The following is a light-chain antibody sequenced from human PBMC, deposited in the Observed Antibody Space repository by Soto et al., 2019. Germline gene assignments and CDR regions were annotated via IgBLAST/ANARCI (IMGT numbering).Light chain of an antibody. V-gene: IGLV2-8*01. CDR3: RSSTGNNHFEV. Sequence: QSALTQPPAASGSPGQSVTISCTGTSSDVGGYNYVSWYQQHPGKAPKLMIYEVSKRPSGVPDRFSGSKSGNTASLTVSGLQAEDEADYYCRSSTGNNHFEVFGPGTSVTVL. CDR1: SSDVGGYNY. J-gene: IGLJ1*01. CDR2: EVS.